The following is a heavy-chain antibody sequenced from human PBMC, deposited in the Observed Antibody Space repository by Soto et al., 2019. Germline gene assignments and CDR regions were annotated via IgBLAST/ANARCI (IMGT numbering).Heavy chain of an antibody. Sequence: GASVKVSCKASGYTFTSYDINWVRQATGQGLEWMGWMNPNSGNTGYAQKFQGRVTMTRNTSISTAYMELSSLRSDDTAVYYCAREVPYYDFWSGYYTGLDVWGQGTTVTVSS. D-gene: IGHD3-3*01. CDR3: AREVPYYDFWSGYYTGLDV. CDR1: GYTFTSYD. CDR2: MNPNSGNT. V-gene: IGHV1-8*01. J-gene: IGHJ6*02.